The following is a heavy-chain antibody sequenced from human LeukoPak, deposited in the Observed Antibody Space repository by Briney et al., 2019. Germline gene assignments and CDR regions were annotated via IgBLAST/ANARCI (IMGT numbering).Heavy chain of an antibody. CDR2: ISYDGSNK. CDR1: GFTFSSYG. Sequence: GGSLRLSCAASGFTFSSYGMHWVRQAPGKGLEWVAVISYDGSNKHYADSVKGRFTISRDNSKNTLYLQMNSLRAEDTAVYYCAKNGWFGELSQRLDYWGQGTLVTVSS. CDR3: AKNGWFGELSQRLDY. D-gene: IGHD3-10*01. V-gene: IGHV3-30*18. J-gene: IGHJ4*02.